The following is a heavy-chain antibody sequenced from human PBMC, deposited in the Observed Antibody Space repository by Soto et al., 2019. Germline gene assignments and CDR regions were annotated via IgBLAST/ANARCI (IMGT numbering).Heavy chain of an antibody. D-gene: IGHD2-15*01. V-gene: IGHV4-59*08. Sequence: PSETMSLTCTVSGDSISSYCWSWIRQPPGKGLEWIGNIYHSGSTNYSPSLKSRVTISVDTSKNQFSLKLTTVTAADTAVYSCARHYCRGGSCYLDYWGQGILVTVSS. CDR1: GDSISSYC. CDR2: IYHSGST. J-gene: IGHJ4*02. CDR3: ARHYCRGGSCYLDY.